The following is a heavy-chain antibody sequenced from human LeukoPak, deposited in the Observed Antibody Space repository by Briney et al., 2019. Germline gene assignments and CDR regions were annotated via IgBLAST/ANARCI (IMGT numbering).Heavy chain of an antibody. J-gene: IGHJ4*02. V-gene: IGHV4-39*07. D-gene: IGHD5-18*01. CDR2: IYYSGST. Sequence: SETLSLTCTVSGGSISSSSYYWGWIRQPPGKGLEWIGSIYYSGSTYYNPSLKSRVTISVDTSKNQFSLKLSSVTAADTAVYYCARVPTAMGNFDYWGQGTLVTVSS. CDR3: ARVPTAMGNFDY. CDR1: GGSISSSSYY.